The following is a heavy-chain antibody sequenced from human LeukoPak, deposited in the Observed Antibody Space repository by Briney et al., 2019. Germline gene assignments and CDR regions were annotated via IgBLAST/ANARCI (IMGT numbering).Heavy chain of an antibody. J-gene: IGHJ4*02. Sequence: SETLSLTCTVSGGSISSYYWSWIRQPPGKGLEWIGYIYYSGSTNYNPSLKSRVTISVDTSKNQFSLKLSSVTAADTAVYYCARGRYSSSWYERPVFDYWGQGTLVTVSS. CDR3: ARGRYSSSWYERPVFDY. V-gene: IGHV4-59*12. CDR2: IYYSGST. CDR1: GGSISSYY. D-gene: IGHD6-13*01.